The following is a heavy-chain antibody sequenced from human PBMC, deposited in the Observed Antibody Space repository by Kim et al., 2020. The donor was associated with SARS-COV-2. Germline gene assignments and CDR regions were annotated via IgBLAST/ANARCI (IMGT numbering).Heavy chain of an antibody. CDR3: SRGKRGLMDV. Sequence: ASVKVSCKASGYTFTSYAMHWVRQAPGQRLEWMGWINAGNGNTKYSQKFQGRVTITRDTSASTSYMELSSLRSGDTAVYYCSRGKRGLMDVWGQGTTVTVSS. J-gene: IGHJ6*02. V-gene: IGHV1-3*01. D-gene: IGHD3-10*01. CDR2: INAGNGNT. CDR1: GYTFTSYA.